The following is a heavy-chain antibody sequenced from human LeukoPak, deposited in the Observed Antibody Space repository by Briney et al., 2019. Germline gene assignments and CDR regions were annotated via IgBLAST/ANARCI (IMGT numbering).Heavy chain of an antibody. J-gene: IGHJ6*02. V-gene: IGHV4-59*02. CDR2: VYYSGST. D-gene: IGHD3-10*01. CDR1: GGSVSSYF. CDR3: ARAAITMVRGVIIDYYGMDV. Sequence: PSETLSLTCTVSGGSVSSYFWSWIRQPPGKGLEWIGYVYYSGSTNYNPSLKSRVTMSVDTSKNQFSLKLSSVTAADTAVYYCARAAITMVRGVIIDYYGMDVWGQGTTVTVSS.